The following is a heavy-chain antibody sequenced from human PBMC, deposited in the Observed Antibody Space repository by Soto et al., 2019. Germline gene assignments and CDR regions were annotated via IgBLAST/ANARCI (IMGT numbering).Heavy chain of an antibody. V-gene: IGHV4-59*01. Sequence: SETLSLTCTVSGGSISSYYWSWIRQPPGRGLEWIGYIYYSGSTNYNPSLKSRVTIPVDTSKNQFSLKLSSVTAADTAVYYCARDNGREQYYDSSGYWYYFDYWGQGTLVTVSS. J-gene: IGHJ4*02. CDR3: ARDNGREQYYDSSGYWYYFDY. CDR1: GGSISSYY. D-gene: IGHD3-22*01. CDR2: IYYSGST.